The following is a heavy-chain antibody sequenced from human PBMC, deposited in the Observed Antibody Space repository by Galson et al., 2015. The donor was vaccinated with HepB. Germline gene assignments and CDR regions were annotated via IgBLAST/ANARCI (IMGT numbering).Heavy chain of an antibody. V-gene: IGHV4-59*01. J-gene: IGHJ5*02. CDR3: ARAPQLLFGNWFDP. CDR1: GGSISSYY. CDR2: IYYSGST. D-gene: IGHD2-2*01. Sequence: SETLSLTCTVSGGSISSYYWSWIRQPPGKGLEWIGYIYYSGSTNYNPSLKSRVTISVDTSKNQFSLKLSSVTAADTAVYYCARAPQLLFGNWFDPWGQGTLVTVSS.